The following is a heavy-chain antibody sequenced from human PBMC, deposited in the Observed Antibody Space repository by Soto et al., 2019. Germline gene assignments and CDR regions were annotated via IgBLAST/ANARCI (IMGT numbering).Heavy chain of an antibody. CDR1: GFTFSSYS. Sequence: GGSLRLSCAASGFTFSSYSMNWVRQAPGKGLEWVSSISSSSSYIYYADSVKGRFTISRDNAKNSLYLQMNSLRAEDTAVYYCARDKIAARPSYYYGMDVWGQGTTVTVSS. CDR3: ARDKIAARPSYYYGMDV. D-gene: IGHD6-6*01. V-gene: IGHV3-21*01. CDR2: ISSSSSYI. J-gene: IGHJ6*02.